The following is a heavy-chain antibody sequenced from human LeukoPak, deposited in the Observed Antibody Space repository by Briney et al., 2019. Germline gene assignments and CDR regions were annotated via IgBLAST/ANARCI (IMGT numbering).Heavy chain of an antibody. J-gene: IGHJ4*02. V-gene: IGHV3-43*01. CDR2: ISWDGGST. CDR1: GFTFDDYT. Sequence: SGGSLRLSCAASGFTFDDYTMHWVRQAPGKGLEWVSLISWDGGSTYYADSVKGRFTISRDNSKNTLYLQMNSLRAEDTAVYYCARGSLWFGELYATGQFDYWGQGTLVTVSS. CDR3: ARGSLWFGELYATGQFDY. D-gene: IGHD3-10*01.